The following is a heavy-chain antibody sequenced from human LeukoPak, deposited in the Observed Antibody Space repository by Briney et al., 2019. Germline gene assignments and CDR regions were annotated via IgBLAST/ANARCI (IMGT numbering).Heavy chain of an antibody. J-gene: IGHJ4*02. Sequence: GGSLRLSCAASGFTFSSYGMHWVRQAPGKGLEGVAFIRYDGSNKYYADSVKGRFTISSDNSRNTLYLQMNSLRAEDTAVYYCAKDRDLDYWGQGSLVTVSS. CDR3: AKDRDLDY. CDR2: IRYDGSNK. V-gene: IGHV3-30*02. CDR1: GFTFSSYG. D-gene: IGHD2-21*01.